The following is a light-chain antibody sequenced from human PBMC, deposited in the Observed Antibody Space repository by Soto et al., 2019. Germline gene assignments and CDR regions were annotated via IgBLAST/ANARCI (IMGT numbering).Light chain of an antibody. CDR3: QQYNNWPWK. CDR1: QSVSSN. Sequence: IELTPAPAPLSVSPVAIAPPSWRASQSVSSNLAWYQQKPGQAPRLLIYGASTRATGIPARFSGSGSGTEFTLTISSLQSEDFAVYYCQQYNNWPWKFGQGTKGDIK. J-gene: IGKJ1*01. V-gene: IGKV3-15*01. CDR2: GAS.